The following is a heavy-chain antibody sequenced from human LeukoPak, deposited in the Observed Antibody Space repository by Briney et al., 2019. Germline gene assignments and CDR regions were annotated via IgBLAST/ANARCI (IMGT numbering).Heavy chain of an antibody. CDR3: AKVWRGNYYDC. Sequence: GGSLRLSCAASGFTFSHYAMTWVRQAPGKGLEWVSGISDSGDSTYYADSVKGRFTISRDSSKNTLHLQMNSLRADDTAVYYCAKVWRGNYYDCWGQGTLVTVSS. J-gene: IGHJ4*02. V-gene: IGHV3-23*01. CDR1: GFTFSHYA. D-gene: IGHD1-1*01. CDR2: ISDSGDST.